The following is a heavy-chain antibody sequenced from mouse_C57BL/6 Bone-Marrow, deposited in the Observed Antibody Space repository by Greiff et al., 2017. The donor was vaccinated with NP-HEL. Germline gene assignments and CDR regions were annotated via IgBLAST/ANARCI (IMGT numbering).Heavy chain of an antibody. CDR2: IDPETGGT. V-gene: IGHV1-15*01. D-gene: IGHD2-3*01. CDR1: GYTFTDYE. Sequence: VQLVESGAELVRPGASVTLSCKASGYTFTDYEMHWVKQTPVHGLEWIGAIDPETGGTAYNQKFKGKAILTADKSSSTAYMELRSLTSEDSAVFSFTLDVSPYYFAMASGGQGTPSTVS. CDR3: TLDVSPYYFAMAS. J-gene: IGHJ4*01.